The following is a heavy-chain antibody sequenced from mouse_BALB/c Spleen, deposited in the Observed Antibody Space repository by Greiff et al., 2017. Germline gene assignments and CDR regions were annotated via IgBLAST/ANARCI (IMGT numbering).Heavy chain of an antibody. CDR2: INPSSGYT. J-gene: IGHJ2*01. CDR1: GYTFTSYT. V-gene: IGHV1-4*02. Sequence: QVQLQQSAAELARPGASVKMSCKASGYTFTSYTMHWVKQRPGQGLEWIGYINPSSGYTEYNQKFKDKTTLTADKSSSTAYMQLSSLTSEDSAVYYCAIPLYGSSYGDYWGQGTTLTVSS. D-gene: IGHD1-1*01. CDR3: AIPLYGSSYGDY.